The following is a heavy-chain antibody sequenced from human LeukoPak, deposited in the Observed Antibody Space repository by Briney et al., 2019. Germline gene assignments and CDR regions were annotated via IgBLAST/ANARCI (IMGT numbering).Heavy chain of an antibody. Sequence: SETLSLTCTVSGGSISSYYWSWIRQPPGKGLEWIGYIYYSGSTNYNPSLKSRVTISVDTSKNQFSLKLSSVTAADTAVYYCARLNYCDSSGYSFEDAFDIWGQGTMVTVSS. J-gene: IGHJ3*02. V-gene: IGHV4-59*01. CDR2: IYYSGST. D-gene: IGHD3-22*01. CDR1: GGSISSYY. CDR3: ARLNYCDSSGYSFEDAFDI.